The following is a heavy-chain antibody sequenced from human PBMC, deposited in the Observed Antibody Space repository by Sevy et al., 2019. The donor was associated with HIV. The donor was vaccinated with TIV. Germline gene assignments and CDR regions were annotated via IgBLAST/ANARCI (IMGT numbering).Heavy chain of an antibody. CDR1: GFPFTSYG. J-gene: IGHJ4*02. CDR2: IWYDGSNK. CDR3: ARDLWGGVSGDETRYYFDY. D-gene: IGHD3-16*01. V-gene: IGHV3-33*01. Sequence: GGSLRLSCAASGFPFTSYGMHWVRQAPGKGLELVALIWYDGSNKYYGDSVKGRFTISRDNSKNTLYLQMNSLRAEDTAVYYCARDLWGGVSGDETRYYFDYWGQGTLVTVSS.